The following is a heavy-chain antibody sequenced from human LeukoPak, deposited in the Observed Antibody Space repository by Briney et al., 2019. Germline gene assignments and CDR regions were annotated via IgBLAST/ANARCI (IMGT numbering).Heavy chain of an antibody. CDR3: AREDDYGNSWFDP. D-gene: IGHD4-17*01. CDR1: VYSFSSYY. V-gene: IGHV1-46*01. J-gene: IGHJ5*02. CDR2: INPSGEST. Sequence: ASVKVSCKASVYSFSSYYMHWVRQAPGQGLEWVGIINPSGESTTYAQKFQGRVTMTRDTSTRTVYMELSSLRSHDTAVYYCAREDDYGNSWFDPWGQGTLVTVSS.